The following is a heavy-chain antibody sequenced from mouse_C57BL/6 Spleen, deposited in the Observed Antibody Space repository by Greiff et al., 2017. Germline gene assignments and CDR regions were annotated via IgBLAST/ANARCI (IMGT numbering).Heavy chain of an antibody. CDR3: AREGSPGEASWFAY. CDR1: GFNIKDDY. V-gene: IGHV14-4*01. J-gene: IGHJ3*01. CDR2: IDPENGDT. Sequence: VQLQPSGAELVRPGASVKLSCTASGFNIKDDYMHWVKQRPEQGLEWIGWIDPENGDTEYASKFKSKATLTVDKSSSTAYMQLSSLTSEDSAVYYCAREGSPGEASWFAYWGQGTLVTVSA. D-gene: IGHD2-13*01.